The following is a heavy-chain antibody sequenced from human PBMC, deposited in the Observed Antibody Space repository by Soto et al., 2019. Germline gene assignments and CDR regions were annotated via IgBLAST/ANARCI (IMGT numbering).Heavy chain of an antibody. CDR1: GFTFSSCA. CDR3: AKFESGGSGPVHX. D-gene: IGHD1-26*01. V-gene: IGHV3-23*01. CDR2: ISGFGKNT. Sequence: LRLSCAASGFTFSSCAMGWGRQAPGEGLQWVSGISGFGKNTYYADSMKVRIAITRDNSKNTLYLQMNSLRVEDTALYYCAKFESGGSGPVHXWGLVTLVTVSX. J-gene: IGHJ4*02.